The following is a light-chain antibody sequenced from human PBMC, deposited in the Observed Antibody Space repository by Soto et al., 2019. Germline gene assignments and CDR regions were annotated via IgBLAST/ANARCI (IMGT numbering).Light chain of an antibody. CDR3: QQSYNPPFT. CDR1: QSISSS. Sequence: DIQMTQSPSSLSASIGDRVTITCRASQSISSSLNWYQQKPGKAPKLLIYAASSLQSGVPSEFSGGGSGTDFTLTISSLQPEDFATYYCQQSYNPPFTFGPGTTVHI. CDR2: AAS. V-gene: IGKV1-39*01. J-gene: IGKJ3*01.